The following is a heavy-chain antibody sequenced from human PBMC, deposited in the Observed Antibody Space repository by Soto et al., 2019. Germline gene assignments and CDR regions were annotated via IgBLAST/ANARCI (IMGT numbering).Heavy chain of an antibody. CDR1: GFTFSSYW. CDR2: IKQGGSEK. D-gene: IGHD5-12*01. J-gene: IGHJ3*02. Sequence: PWGSLRLSCAASGFTFSSYWMSWVRQAPGKGLEWVANIKQGGSEKYYVDSVRGRFTISRDNAKNSLYLQMNSLRAEDTAVYYCARDLDSGYEGSLWAFDIWGQGTMVTVSS. CDR3: ARDLDSGYEGSLWAFDI. V-gene: IGHV3-7*01.